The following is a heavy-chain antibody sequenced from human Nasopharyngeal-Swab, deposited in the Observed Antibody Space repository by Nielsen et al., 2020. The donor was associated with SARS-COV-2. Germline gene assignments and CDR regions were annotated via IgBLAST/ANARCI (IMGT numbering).Heavy chain of an antibody. CDR3: ATTQYYYDSSGYYSFDY. D-gene: IGHD3-22*01. Sequence: WVRQAPGQGLEWMGGIIPIFGTANYAQKSQGRVTITADKSTSTAYMELSSLRSEDTAVYYCATTQYYYDSSGYYSFDYWGQGTLVTVSS. J-gene: IGHJ4*02. V-gene: IGHV1-69*06. CDR2: IIPIFGTA.